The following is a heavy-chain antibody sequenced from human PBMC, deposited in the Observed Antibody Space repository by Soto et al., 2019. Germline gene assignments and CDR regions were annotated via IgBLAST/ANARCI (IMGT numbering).Heavy chain of an antibody. V-gene: IGHV1-24*01. CDR1: GYTLAELS. J-gene: IGHJ4*02. CDR3: ATEPVGTYYDFWSGYYSLGY. D-gene: IGHD3-3*01. Sequence: ASVEGSCKVSGYTLAELSMHWVRQAPGKRLEGMGGFDPEDGETIYAQKFQGRVTMTEDTFTDTAYMELSSLRSEDTAVYYCATEPVGTYYDFWSGYYSLGYWGQGTLVTVSS. CDR2: FDPEDGET.